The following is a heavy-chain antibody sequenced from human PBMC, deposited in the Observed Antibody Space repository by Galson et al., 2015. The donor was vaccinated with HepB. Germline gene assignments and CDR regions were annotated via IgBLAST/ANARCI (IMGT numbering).Heavy chain of an antibody. J-gene: IGHJ3*01. CDR2: LNRDGNAK. D-gene: IGHD3-22*01. CDR3: VRDALGGYDF. V-gene: IGHV3-7*03. CDR1: GFTFSDHW. Sequence: SLRLSCAASGFTFSDHWMSWVRQTPRKGLEWVTNLNRDGNAKYYADSVEGRFTISRDNAKNSLYLQMNRLTDEDTAVYFCVRDALGGYDFWGQGTMVTVSA.